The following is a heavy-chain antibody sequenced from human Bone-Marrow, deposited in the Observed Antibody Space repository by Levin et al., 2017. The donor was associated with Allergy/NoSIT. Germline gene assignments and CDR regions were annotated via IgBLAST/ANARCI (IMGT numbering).Heavy chain of an antibody. J-gene: IGHJ4*02. CDR2: ISQSGDYT. Sequence: GGSLRLSCAASGFSFSTYAMHWVRQAPGKELEYVSAISQSGDYTYYTNSVKGRFTISRDNSKNTLYLQMGSLRVEDMGVYYCARRASGSWYYDCWGQGTLVTVSS. D-gene: IGHD6-13*01. V-gene: IGHV3-64*01. CDR3: ARRASGSWYYDC. CDR1: GFSFSTYA.